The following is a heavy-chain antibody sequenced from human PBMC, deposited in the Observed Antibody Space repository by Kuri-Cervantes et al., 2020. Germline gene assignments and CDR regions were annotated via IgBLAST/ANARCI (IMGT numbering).Heavy chain of an antibody. V-gene: IGHV3-30*03. CDR1: GFTFSSYG. CDR2: ISYDGSNK. D-gene: IGHD1-26*01. Sequence: GGSLRLSCAASGFTFSSYGMHWVRQAPGKGLEWVAVISYDGSNKYYADSVKGRFTISRDNSKNTLYLQMYSLRAEDTAVYYCATGVGATGYWGQGTLVTVSS. J-gene: IGHJ4*02. CDR3: ATGVGATGY.